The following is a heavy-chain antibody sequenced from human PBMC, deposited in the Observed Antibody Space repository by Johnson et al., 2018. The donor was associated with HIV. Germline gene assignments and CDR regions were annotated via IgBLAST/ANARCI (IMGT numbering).Heavy chain of an antibody. Sequence: VQLVESGGGLVQPGGSLRLSCAASGFTFSSHWMHWVRQPPGKGLVWVSRINSDGSSTSYADSVKGRFTISRDNAKNTLYLQMNSLRAEDTAVYYCARDHTNSGSYSTYACDIWGQGTMVTVSS. CDR2: INSDGSST. CDR1: GFTFSSHW. CDR3: ARDHTNSGSYSTYACDI. D-gene: IGHD1-26*01. J-gene: IGHJ3*02. V-gene: IGHV3-74*01.